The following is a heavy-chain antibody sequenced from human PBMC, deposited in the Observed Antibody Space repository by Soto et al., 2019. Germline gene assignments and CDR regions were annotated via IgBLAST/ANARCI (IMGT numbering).Heavy chain of an antibody. CDR1: GFNFDDHA. CDR2: ISWNSVTI. J-gene: IGHJ5*02. V-gene: IGHV3-9*01. Sequence: EVHLVESGGGLAQPGWSRRLSCAASGFNFDDHAMHWVRQVPGKGLEWVSGISWNSVTINYADSIKCRFTISRDNAKRTLYLQMNSQRPEDTAMYYCVRSSGSQPRAGWFDPWGQGTRVTVS. CDR3: VRSSGSQPRAGWFDP. D-gene: IGHD1-26*01.